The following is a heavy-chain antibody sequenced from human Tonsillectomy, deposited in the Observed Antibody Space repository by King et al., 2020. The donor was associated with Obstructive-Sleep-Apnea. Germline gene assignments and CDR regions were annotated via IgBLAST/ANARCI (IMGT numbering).Heavy chain of an antibody. CDR1: GFTFSSYG. Sequence: VQLVESGGGVVQPGRSLRLSCVASGFTFSSYGMHWVRQAPGKGLEWVAFIRYDGSDKNYGDSVKGRFILFRDNSENTLFLQMNSLRAEDTAVYYCARGGYSNFWSGYYSQRSDAFDIWGQGTMVTVSS. CDR3: ARGGYSNFWSGYYSQRSDAFDI. J-gene: IGHJ3*02. V-gene: IGHV3-30*02. D-gene: IGHD3-3*01. CDR2: IRYDGSDK.